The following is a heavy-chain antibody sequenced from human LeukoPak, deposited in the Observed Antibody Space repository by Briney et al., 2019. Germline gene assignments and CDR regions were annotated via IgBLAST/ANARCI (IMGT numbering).Heavy chain of an antibody. V-gene: IGHV3-9*01. CDR1: GFTFDNYA. CDR3: AKDPNYYGSGSYYNPDY. CDR2: ISWNSDNI. D-gene: IGHD3-10*01. J-gene: IGHJ4*02. Sequence: GESLRLSCAASGFTFDNYAMHWVRQAPGKGLEWVSGISWNSDNIAYADSVKGRFTISRDSAKNTLYLQMNSLRAEDTAVYYCAKDPNYYGSGSYYNPDYWGQGTLVTVSS.